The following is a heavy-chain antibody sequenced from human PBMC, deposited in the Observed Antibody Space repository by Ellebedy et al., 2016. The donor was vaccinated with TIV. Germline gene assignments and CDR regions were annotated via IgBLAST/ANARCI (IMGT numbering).Heavy chain of an antibody. CDR3: ARRYYDFWSGRYNWFDP. CDR1: GGSFSGYY. CDR2: INHSGST. J-gene: IGHJ5*02. D-gene: IGHD3-3*01. Sequence: SETLSLXXAVYGGSFSGYYWSWIRQPPGKGLEWIGEINHSGSTNYNPSLKSRVTISVDTSKNQFSLKLSSVTAADTAVYYCARRYYDFWSGRYNWFDPWGQGTLVTVSS. V-gene: IGHV4-34*01.